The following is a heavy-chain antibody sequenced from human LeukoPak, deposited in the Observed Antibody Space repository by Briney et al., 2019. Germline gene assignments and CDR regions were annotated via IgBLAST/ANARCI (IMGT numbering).Heavy chain of an antibody. J-gene: IGHJ4*02. V-gene: IGHV4-39*01. Sequence: PGGSLRLSCAASGFTFSSYAMSWVRQPPGKGLEWIGSIFYSGSTYYNPSLKSRVTISVDTSKNQFSLKLSSVTAADTAVYYCARLAYCSSTSCYSGYFDYWGQGTLVTVSS. D-gene: IGHD2-2*02. CDR3: ARLAYCSSTSCYSGYFDY. CDR2: IFYSGST. CDR1: GFTFSSYA.